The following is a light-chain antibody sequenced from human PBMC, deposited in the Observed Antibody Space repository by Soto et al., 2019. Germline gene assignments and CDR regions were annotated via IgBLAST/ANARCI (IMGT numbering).Light chain of an antibody. Sequence: EIGMTQSPATLSVSPGERATLSCRASQSVSSNLAWYQQKPGQAPRLLIYGASTRATGIPARFSGSGSGTEFTLTISSLQSEDFAVYYCQQYNNWPEPFGQGTKV. V-gene: IGKV3-15*01. CDR1: QSVSSN. J-gene: IGKJ1*01. CDR3: QQYNNWPEP. CDR2: GAS.